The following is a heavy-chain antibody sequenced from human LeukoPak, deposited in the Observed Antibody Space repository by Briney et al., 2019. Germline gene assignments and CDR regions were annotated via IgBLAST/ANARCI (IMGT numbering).Heavy chain of an antibody. CDR3: ARADGIAAAGRGGVNYYYGMDV. D-gene: IGHD6-13*01. CDR1: GGSFSGYY. J-gene: IGHJ6*02. V-gene: IGHV4-34*01. Sequence: TSETLSLTCAVYGGSFSGYYWSWIRQPPGKGLEWIGEINHSGSTNYNPSLKSRVTISVDTSKNQFSLKLSSVTAADTAVYYCARADGIAAAGRGGVNYYYGMDVWGQGTTVTVSS. CDR2: INHSGST.